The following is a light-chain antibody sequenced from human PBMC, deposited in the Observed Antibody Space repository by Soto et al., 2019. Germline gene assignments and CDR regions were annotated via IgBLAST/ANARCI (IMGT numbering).Light chain of an antibody. CDR3: AAWDDSLNGVV. CDR2: SNN. V-gene: IGLV1-44*01. Sequence: QSVLTQPPSASGTAGQRVTISCSGSSSNIGSNTVNWYQQLPGTAPKLLIYSNNQRPSGVPDRFSGSKSATSASLAISGLQSEDEADYYCAAWDDSLNGVVFGGGTKLTVL. CDR1: SSNIGSNT. J-gene: IGLJ2*01.